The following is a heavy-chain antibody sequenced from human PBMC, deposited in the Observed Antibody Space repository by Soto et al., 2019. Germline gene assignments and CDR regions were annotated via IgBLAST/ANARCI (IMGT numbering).Heavy chain of an antibody. V-gene: IGHV4-4*02. CDR3: ARDVAAGGYSGSDYGADYYYGMDV. CDR1: GGSISSSKW. CDR2: IYHSGST. D-gene: IGHD5-12*01. Sequence: PSETLSLTCAVSGGSISSSKWWSWVRQPPGKGLEWIGEIYHSGSTNYNPSLKSRVTISVDKSKNQFSLKLSSVTAADTAVYYCARDVAAGGYSGSDYGADYYYGMDVWGQGTTVTVSS. J-gene: IGHJ6*02.